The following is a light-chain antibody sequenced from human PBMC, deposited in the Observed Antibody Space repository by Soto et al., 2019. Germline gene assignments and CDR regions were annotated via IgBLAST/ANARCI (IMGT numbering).Light chain of an antibody. V-gene: IGKV3-15*01. CDR3: QQYDKWPWT. CDR1: QTINNN. CDR2: GAS. J-gene: IGKJ1*01. Sequence: DIVMTQSPATRSMSPGERATLSCRASQTINNNLAWNQQKPGQAPRLLIYGASTRATGIPDRFSGSGSGTEFTLTISSLQSEDFAVYYCQQYDKWPWTFGQGTKVEIK.